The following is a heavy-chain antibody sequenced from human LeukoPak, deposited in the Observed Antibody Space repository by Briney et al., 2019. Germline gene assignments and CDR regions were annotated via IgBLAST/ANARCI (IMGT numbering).Heavy chain of an antibody. Sequence: PSETLSLTSNVSGGSISSYYWSWIRQPPGKGLDWIGYIYYSGSTNYHPSLKSQVTISVDTSKHQFSLKLSSVTAADTAVYYCGRHVPPTVTSERDYYFYGMDVWGQGATVTVSS. CDR2: IYYSGST. J-gene: IGHJ6*02. CDR3: GRHVPPTVTSERDYYFYGMDV. CDR1: GGSISSYY. V-gene: IGHV4-59*08. D-gene: IGHD4-17*01.